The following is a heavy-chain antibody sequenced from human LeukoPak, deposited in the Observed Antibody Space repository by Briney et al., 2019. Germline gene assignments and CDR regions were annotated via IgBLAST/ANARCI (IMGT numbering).Heavy chain of an antibody. J-gene: IGHJ4*02. CDR3: ARLRGVWTFVLRVATIWGFDY. CDR2: IYYSGSS. CDR1: GGSISSSSYY. V-gene: IGHV4-39*01. Sequence: SETLSLTCTVSGGSISSSSYYWGWIRQPPGKGLEWIGSIYYSGSSYSNPSLQSRVTISVDTSKNQFSLKLSSVTAADTAVYYCARLRGVWTFVLRVATIWGFDYWGQGTLVTVSS. D-gene: IGHD5-12*01.